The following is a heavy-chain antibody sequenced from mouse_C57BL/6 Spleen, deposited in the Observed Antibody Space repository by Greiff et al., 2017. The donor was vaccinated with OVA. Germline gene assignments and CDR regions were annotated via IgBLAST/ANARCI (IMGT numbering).Heavy chain of an antibody. CDR3: ARNYDYLYAMDY. J-gene: IGHJ4*01. V-gene: IGHV1-80*01. CDR1: GYAFSSYW. Sequence: QVQLKESGAELVKPGASVKISCKASGYAFSSYWMNWVKQRPGKGLEWIGQIYPGDGATNYNGKFKGKATLTADKSSSTAYMQLSSLTSEDSAVYFCARNYDYLYAMDYWGQGTSVTVSS. D-gene: IGHD2-4*01. CDR2: IYPGDGAT.